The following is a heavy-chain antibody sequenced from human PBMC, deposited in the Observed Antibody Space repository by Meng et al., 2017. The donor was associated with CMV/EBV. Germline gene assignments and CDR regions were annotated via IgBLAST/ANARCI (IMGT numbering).Heavy chain of an antibody. CDR3: ARAVDDSNGYFNSLFLDY. D-gene: IGHD3-22*01. CDR1: TFRNYV. J-gene: IGHJ4*02. V-gene: IGHV1-18*01. CDR2: VSHFNGNT. Sequence: TFRNYVVHWVRQAPGQGLEWMGWVSHFNGNTNYARKFQGRVTMTTDPSTGTAYMELRGLRSDDTAIYCCARAVDDSNGYFNSLFLDYWGQGTLVTVSS.